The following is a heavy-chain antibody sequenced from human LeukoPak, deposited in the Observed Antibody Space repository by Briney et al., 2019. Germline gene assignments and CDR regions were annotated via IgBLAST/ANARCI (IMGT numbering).Heavy chain of an antibody. V-gene: IGHV1-2*06. CDR2: INPNSGGT. J-gene: IGHJ4*02. Sequence: ASVKVSCKASGYTFTGYYMHWVRQAPGQGLEWMGRINPNSGGTNYAQKFQGRVTMTEDTSTDTAYMELSSLRSEDTAVYYCATGIVGATTCMLDYWGQGTLVTVSS. CDR3: ATGIVGATTCMLDY. CDR1: GYTFTGYY. D-gene: IGHD1-26*01.